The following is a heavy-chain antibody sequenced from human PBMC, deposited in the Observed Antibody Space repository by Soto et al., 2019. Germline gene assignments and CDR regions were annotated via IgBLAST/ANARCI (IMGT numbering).Heavy chain of an antibody. V-gene: IGHV3-72*01. CDR3: VRGKNSFGF. Sequence: PWGSLRLFCGASGFTFSDYHMDWVRQGPGKGLEWVGLIRPKANSHTTEYAASAKGRFIISRDDSKNSLYLQLNSLKTDDTAVYYCVRGKNSFGFWGQGALVTVSS. J-gene: IGHJ4*02. CDR2: IRPKANSHTT. CDR1: GFTFSDYH.